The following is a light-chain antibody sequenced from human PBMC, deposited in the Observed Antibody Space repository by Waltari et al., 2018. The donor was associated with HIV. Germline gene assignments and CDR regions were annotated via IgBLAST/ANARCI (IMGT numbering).Light chain of an antibody. CDR2: EVS. J-gene: IGLJ1*01. V-gene: IGLV2-14*01. Sequence: QSALTQPASVSGSPGQSITIPCTGTSRDVGGYNLVPWYQQHPGKAPKLMIYEVSNRPSGVSNRFSGSKSGNTASLTISGLQAEDEADYYCSSYTSSSTSHVFGTGTKVTVL. CDR1: SRDVGGYNL. CDR3: SSYTSSSTSHV.